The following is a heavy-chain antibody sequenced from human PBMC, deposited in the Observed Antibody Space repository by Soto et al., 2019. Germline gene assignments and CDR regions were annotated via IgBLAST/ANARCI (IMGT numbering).Heavy chain of an antibody. CDR3: ARGLYYYDSSGYWGY. J-gene: IGHJ4*02. D-gene: IGHD3-22*01. CDR1: GFTFSSYS. V-gene: IGHV3-48*02. CDR2: ISSSSSTI. Sequence: EVQLVESGGGLVQPGGSLRLSCAASGFTFSSYSMNWVRQAPGKGLEWVSYISSSSSTIYYADSEKGRFTISRDNAKNSLYLQMNSLRDEDTAVYYCARGLYYYDSSGYWGYWGQGTLVTVSS.